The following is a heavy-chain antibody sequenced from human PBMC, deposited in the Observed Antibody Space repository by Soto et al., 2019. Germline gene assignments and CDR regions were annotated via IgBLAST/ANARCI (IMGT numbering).Heavy chain of an antibody. CDR3: AKGIVGAIPPNYYYYGMDV. J-gene: IGHJ6*02. CDR2: ISYDGSNK. CDR1: GFTFSSYG. V-gene: IGHV3-30*18. D-gene: IGHD1-26*01. Sequence: PGESLKISCAASGFTFSSYGMHWVRQAPGKGLEWVAVISYDGSNKYYADSVKGRFTISRDNSKNTLYLQMNSLRAEDTAVYYCAKGIVGAIPPNYYYYGMDVWGQGTTVTVSS.